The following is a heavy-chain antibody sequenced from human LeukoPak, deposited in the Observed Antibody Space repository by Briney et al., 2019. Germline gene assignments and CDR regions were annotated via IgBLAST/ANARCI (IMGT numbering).Heavy chain of an antibody. V-gene: IGHV4-39*01. Sequence: PSETLSLTCTVSGDSISSSSYYWGWIRQPPGKGLAWIGSIYYSGSTYYNPSLKSRVTISVDTPKSQFSLKLSSVAAADTAVYYCARGSNLLRTLDYWGQGTLVTVSS. D-gene: IGHD3-10*01. CDR2: IYYSGST. J-gene: IGHJ4*02. CDR3: ARGSNLLRTLDY. CDR1: GDSISSSSYY.